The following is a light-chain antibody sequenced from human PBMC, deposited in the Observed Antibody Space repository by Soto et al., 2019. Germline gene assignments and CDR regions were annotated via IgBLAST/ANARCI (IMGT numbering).Light chain of an antibody. CDR3: RQYGTSPVT. J-gene: IGKJ2*01. V-gene: IGKV3-20*01. CDR1: QSVSNTY. Sequence: EIVLTQSPGTLSLSPGERATLSCRASQSVSNTYLAWYQHKPGQAPRLLIYGASDRATGIPDRFSGSGSVTDFTLTISSLEPEDFALYYCRQYGTSPVTFGQGTKLEIK. CDR2: GAS.